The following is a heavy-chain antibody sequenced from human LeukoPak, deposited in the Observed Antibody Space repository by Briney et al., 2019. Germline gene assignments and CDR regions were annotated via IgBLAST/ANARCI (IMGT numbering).Heavy chain of an antibody. V-gene: IGHV3-23*01. J-gene: IGHJ4*02. Sequence: GRSLRLSCAASGFTFSSYAMHWVRQAPGKGLEWVSAISGSGGSTYYADSVKGRFTISRDNSKNTLYLQMNSLRAEDTAVYYCAKDPQQWLGPTLFDYWGQGTLVTVSS. D-gene: IGHD6-19*01. CDR1: GFTFSSYA. CDR3: AKDPQQWLGPTLFDY. CDR2: ISGSGGST.